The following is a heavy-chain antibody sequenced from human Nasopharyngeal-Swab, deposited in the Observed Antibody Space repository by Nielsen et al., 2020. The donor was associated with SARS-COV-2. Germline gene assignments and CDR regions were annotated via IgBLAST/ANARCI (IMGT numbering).Heavy chain of an antibody. CDR3: ADFHWLLSCFDY. J-gene: IGHJ4*02. D-gene: IGHD3-9*01. CDR2: IYYSGST. Sequence: SETLSLTCTVTGGSISSSSYYWGWIRQPPGKGLEWIGSIYYSGSTYYNPSLKSRVTISVDTSKNQFPLKLSSVTAADTAVYYCADFHWLLSCFDYWGQGTLVTVSS. V-gene: IGHV4-39*01. CDR1: GGSISSSSYY.